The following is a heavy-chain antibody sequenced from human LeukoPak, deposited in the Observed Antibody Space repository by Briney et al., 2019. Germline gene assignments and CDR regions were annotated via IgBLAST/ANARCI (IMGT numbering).Heavy chain of an antibody. D-gene: IGHD4-17*01. CDR1: GFSVRNNY. V-gene: IGHV4-34*01. CDR3: ARGDRTVTTGPYYMDV. CDR2: INHSGST. J-gene: IGHJ6*03. Sequence: GSLRLSCVVSGFSVRNNYVSWVRQAPGKGLEWIGEINHSGSTNYNPSLKSRVTISVDTSKNQFSLKLSSVTAADTAVYYCARGDRTVTTGPYYMDVWGKGTTVTVSS.